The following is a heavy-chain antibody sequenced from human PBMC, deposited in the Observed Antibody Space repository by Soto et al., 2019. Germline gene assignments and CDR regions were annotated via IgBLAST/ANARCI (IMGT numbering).Heavy chain of an antibody. Sequence: SVKLSCKASGGTFSSYSINWVRQAPGQGLEWMGEIIPIFGAANYAQKFQGRVTITADESTSTAYMELSSLRSEETAVYYCARDGGRHSGGIDYWGQGTLVTVSS. V-gene: IGHV1-69*13. CDR2: IIPIFGAA. CDR3: ARDGGRHSGGIDY. CDR1: GGTFSSYS. D-gene: IGHD1-26*01. J-gene: IGHJ4*02.